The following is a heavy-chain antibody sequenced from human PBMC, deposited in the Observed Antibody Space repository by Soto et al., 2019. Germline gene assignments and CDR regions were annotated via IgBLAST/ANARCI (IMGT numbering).Heavy chain of an antibody. D-gene: IGHD2-15*01. CDR2: IGST. CDR3: ARRPKAIVVPNF. V-gene: IGHV4-34*01. J-gene: IGHJ4*02. CDR1: VGSLSDYH. Sequence: SETMSLTCSFYVGSLSDYHWTWIRQPPGKGLEWIGEIGSTNFNPSLKSRVIISVDTSKNQFSLNLTSVTAADTAVYYCARRPKAIVVPNFWGQGTRVTV.